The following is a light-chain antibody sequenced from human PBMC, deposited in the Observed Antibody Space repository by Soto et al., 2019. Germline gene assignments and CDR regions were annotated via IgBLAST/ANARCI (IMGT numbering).Light chain of an antibody. J-gene: IGKJ3*01. V-gene: IGKV3-20*01. Sequence: EIVLTQSPGTLSLSPWERATLSCRASQSVSSNYLAWYQQKPGQAPRLLIYGASSRATGIPDRFSGSGSGTDFTVIISSLEHEDFAVYFCQQYGSSFTFGPGTKVDIK. CDR3: QQYGSSFT. CDR2: GAS. CDR1: QSVSSNY.